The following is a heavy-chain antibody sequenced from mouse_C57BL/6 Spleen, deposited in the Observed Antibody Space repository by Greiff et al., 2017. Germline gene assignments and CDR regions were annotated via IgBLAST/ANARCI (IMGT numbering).Heavy chain of an antibody. D-gene: IGHD2-3*01. CDR1: GYTFTSYW. CDR3: ARGAYDGYYRGFAY. J-gene: IGHJ3*01. Sequence: QVQLQQPGAELVMPGASVKLSCKASGYTFTSYWMHWVKQRPGQGLEWIGEIDPSGSYTNYNQKFKGKSTLTVDKSSSTAYMQLSSLTSEDSAVYYCARGAYDGYYRGFAYWGQGTLVTVSA. CDR2: IDPSGSYT. V-gene: IGHV1-69*01.